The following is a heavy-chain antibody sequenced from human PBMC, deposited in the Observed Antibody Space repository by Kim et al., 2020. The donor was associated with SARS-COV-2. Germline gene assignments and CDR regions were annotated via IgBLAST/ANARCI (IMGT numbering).Heavy chain of an antibody. V-gene: IGHV3-11*06. D-gene: IGHD3-22*01. CDR3: ARDRASYYYDSSGYKYFDY. Sequence: GRFTIPRDNAKNSLYLQMNSLRAEDTAVYYCARDRASYYYDSSGYKYFDYWGQGTLVTVSS. J-gene: IGHJ4*02.